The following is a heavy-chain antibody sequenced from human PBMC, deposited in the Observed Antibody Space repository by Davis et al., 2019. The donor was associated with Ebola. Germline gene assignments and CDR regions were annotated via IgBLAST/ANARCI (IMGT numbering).Heavy chain of an antibody. CDR3: ARGPPGGAFDI. V-gene: IGHV4-31*03. J-gene: IGHJ3*02. CDR1: GGSISSGGYY. CDR2: IHYSGST. Sequence: PSETLSLTCTVSGGSISSGGYYRSWIRQRPGKGLEWIGYIHYSGSTYYNPSLKSRVTMSEDSSKTQFSLRLSSVTAADTAVYFCARGPPGGAFDIWGPGTTVTVSS. D-gene: IGHD3-10*01.